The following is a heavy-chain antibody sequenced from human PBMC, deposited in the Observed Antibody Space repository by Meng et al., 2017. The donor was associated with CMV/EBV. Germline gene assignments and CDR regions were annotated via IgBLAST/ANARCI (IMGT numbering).Heavy chain of an antibody. CDR1: GGSFIGYY. Sequence: QGRLKQWGPGLLKPSETRSLTCAVYGGSFIGYYWSWIRQPPGKGLEWIGEINHSGSTNYNPSLKSRVTISVDTSKNQFSLKLSSVTAADTAVYYCARGGIAAAGPFDYWGQGTLVTVSS. CDR2: INHSGST. V-gene: IGHV4-34*01. D-gene: IGHD6-13*01. CDR3: ARGGIAAAGPFDY. J-gene: IGHJ4*02.